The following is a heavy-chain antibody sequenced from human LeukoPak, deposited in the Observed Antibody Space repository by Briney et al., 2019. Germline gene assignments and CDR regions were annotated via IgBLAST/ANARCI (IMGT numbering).Heavy chain of an antibody. CDR2: TISTGRSI. Sequence: GGSLRLSCAASGFKFKDYYMNWIRQAPGKGLEWVSHTISTGRSIHYADSVKGRFTISRDNAKNSLYLQMNSLRAEDTAVYYCARGLSIVGVYYFDYWGQGTLVTVSS. CDR1: GFKFKDYY. V-gene: IGHV3-11*01. CDR3: ARGLSIVGVYYFDY. D-gene: IGHD1-26*01. J-gene: IGHJ4*02.